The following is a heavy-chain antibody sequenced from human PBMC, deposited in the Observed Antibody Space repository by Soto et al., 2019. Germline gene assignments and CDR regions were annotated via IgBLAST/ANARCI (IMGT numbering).Heavy chain of an antibody. CDR3: ASGYSSDIEF. CDR2: IIPIFGAA. J-gene: IGHJ4*02. CDR1: GGTFSSSA. D-gene: IGHD6-19*01. V-gene: IGHV1-69*01. Sequence: QVQLVQSGAEVTKPGSSVTVSCQASGGTFSSSAISWVRQAPGQGLEWMGGIIPIFGAANYAQKFQGRVTITADESTRTAYMELSSLRSEDTAVYYCASGYSSDIEFWGQGTLVTVSS.